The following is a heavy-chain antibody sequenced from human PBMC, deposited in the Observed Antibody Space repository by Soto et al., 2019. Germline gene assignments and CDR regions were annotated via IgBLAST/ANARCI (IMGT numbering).Heavy chain of an antibody. Sequence: QVQLVQSGAEVKKPGASVKVSCKASGYTFTSYAMHWVRQAPGQRLEWMGWINAGNGNTKYSQKFQGRVTITRDTSASTAYMELSSLRSEDTAVYYCARRVTTVTTNYFDYWGQGTLVTVSS. V-gene: IGHV1-3*01. D-gene: IGHD4-17*01. J-gene: IGHJ4*02. CDR3: ARRVTTVTTNYFDY. CDR1: GYTFTSYA. CDR2: INAGNGNT.